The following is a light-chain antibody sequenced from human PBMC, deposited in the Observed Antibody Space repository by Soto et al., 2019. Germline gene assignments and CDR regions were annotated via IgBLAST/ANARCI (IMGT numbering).Light chain of an antibody. Sequence: QAVVTQPPSVSVSPGQRVTISCTGSSANIGAGYDVHWYQHLPGTAPKLLIYANKNQPSWVPDRFSGSTSGPSASLAIPGLQAEDAADYSCQSYHRNLAGLVLFGGGTKVTVL. CDR2: ANK. J-gene: IGLJ2*01. V-gene: IGLV1-40*01. CDR1: SANIGAGYD. CDR3: QSYHRNLAGLVL.